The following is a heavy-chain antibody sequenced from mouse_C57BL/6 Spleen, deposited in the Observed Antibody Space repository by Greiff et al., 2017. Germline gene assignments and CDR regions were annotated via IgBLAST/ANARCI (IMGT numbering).Heavy chain of an antibody. V-gene: IGHV1-39*01. Sequence: QLQESGPELVKPGASVSISCKASGYSFTDYNMNWVKQSNGKSLEWIGVINPNYGTTSYNQKFKGKAILTVDQSSSTAYMQLNSLTSEDSAVYYYARNGVSYWYFDVWGTGTTVTVSS. CDR2: INPNYGTT. CDR3: ARNGVSYWYFDV. D-gene: IGHD1-1*01. J-gene: IGHJ1*03. CDR1: GYSFTDYN.